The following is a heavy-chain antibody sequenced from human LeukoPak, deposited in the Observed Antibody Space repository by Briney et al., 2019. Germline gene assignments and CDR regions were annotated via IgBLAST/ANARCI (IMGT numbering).Heavy chain of an antibody. V-gene: IGHV3-21*01. J-gene: IGHJ4*02. CDR2: ISSSSSYI. D-gene: IGHD6-6*01. CDR1: GFTFSSYS. CDR3: ARDAYSSSSIHFDY. Sequence: GGSLRLSCAASGFTFSSYSMNWVRQAPGKGLEWVSSISSSSSYIYYADSVKGRFAISRDNAKNSLYLQMNSLRAEDTAVYYCARDAYSSSSIHFDYWGQGTLVTVSS.